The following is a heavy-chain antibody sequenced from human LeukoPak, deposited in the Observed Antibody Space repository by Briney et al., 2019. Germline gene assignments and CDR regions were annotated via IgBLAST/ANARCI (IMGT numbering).Heavy chain of an antibody. CDR3: ARPYYGDYMNGDY. J-gene: IGHJ4*02. V-gene: IGHV4-34*01. Sequence: PSETLSLTCAVYGGSFSGYYWSWLRQPPGKGLEWIGEINHSGITNYSPSLKSRVTISVDTSKNQFSLKLSSVTAADTAVYYCARPYYGDYMNGDYWGQGTLVTVSS. D-gene: IGHD4-17*01. CDR2: INHSGIT. CDR1: GGSFSGYY.